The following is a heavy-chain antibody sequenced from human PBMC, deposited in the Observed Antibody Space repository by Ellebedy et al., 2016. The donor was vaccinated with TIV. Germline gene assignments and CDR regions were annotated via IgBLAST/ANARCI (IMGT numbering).Heavy chain of an antibody. Sequence: PGGSLRLSCEVSGFTPKDYAMHWVRQVPGKGLEWVSGIFWNSGNTGYADSVKGRFTISRDNAENSLYLQMNSLRAEDTAVYYCARDRIVGATSYGYWGQGALVTVSS. V-gene: IGHV3-9*02. CDR1: GFTPKDYA. D-gene: IGHD1-26*01. CDR2: IFWNSGNT. CDR3: ARDRIVGATSYGY. J-gene: IGHJ4*02.